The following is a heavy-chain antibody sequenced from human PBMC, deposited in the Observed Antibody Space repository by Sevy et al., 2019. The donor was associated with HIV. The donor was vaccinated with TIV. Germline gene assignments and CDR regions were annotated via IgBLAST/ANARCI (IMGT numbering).Heavy chain of an antibody. Sequence: GGSLRLSCAASGFTFSNAWMSWVRQAPGKGLEWVGRIKSKTDGGTKDYAAPVKGRFTISRDDSKNTLYLQLNSLKTEDTAVYYCTTEGVVPAAIIYYMDVWGKGTTVTVSS. D-gene: IGHD2-2*02. J-gene: IGHJ6*03. V-gene: IGHV3-15*01. CDR3: TTEGVVPAAIIYYMDV. CDR1: GFTFSNAW. CDR2: IKSKTDGGTK.